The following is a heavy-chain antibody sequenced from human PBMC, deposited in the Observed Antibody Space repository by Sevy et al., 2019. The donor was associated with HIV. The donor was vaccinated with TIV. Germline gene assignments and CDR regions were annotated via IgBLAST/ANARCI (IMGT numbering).Heavy chain of an antibody. CDR3: ARVGIVVGGAFDI. CDR1: GFTFSSYS. Sequence: GGSLRLSCAASGFTFSSYSMNWVRQAPGKGLEWVSYISSSSSTIYYADSVKGRFTISRDNAKNSLYLQMNSLRAEDTAVYYVARVGIVVGGAFDIWGQGTMVTVSS. J-gene: IGHJ3*02. D-gene: IGHD2-15*01. V-gene: IGHV3-48*01. CDR2: ISSSSSTI.